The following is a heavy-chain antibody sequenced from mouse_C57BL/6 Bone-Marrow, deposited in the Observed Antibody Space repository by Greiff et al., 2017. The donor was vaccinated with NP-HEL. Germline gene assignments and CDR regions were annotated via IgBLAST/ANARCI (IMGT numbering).Heavy chain of an antibody. V-gene: IGHV1-81*01. D-gene: IGHD2-1*01. J-gene: IGHJ2*01. CDR1: GYTFTSYG. CDR3: AREDGNLHFDY. CDR2: IYPRSGNT. Sequence: QVQLQQSGAELARPGASVKLSCKASGYTFTSYGISWVKQRTGQGLEWIGEIYPRSGNTYYNEKFKGKATLTADKSSSTAYMEIRSLTSEDSAVYFCAREDGNLHFDYWGQGTTLTVSS.